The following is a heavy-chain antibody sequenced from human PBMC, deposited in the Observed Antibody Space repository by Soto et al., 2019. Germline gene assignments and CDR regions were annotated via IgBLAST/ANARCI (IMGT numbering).Heavy chain of an antibody. Sequence: AGGSLRLSCAASGFTFSTYEMNWVRQAPGKGLEWVSYISSSGTTIYYADSVKGRFTISRDNAKNSLYLQMNSVRAEDTAVYYCATRSGGGGAFDFWGQGTMVTVSS. CDR3: ATRSGGGGAFDF. CDR1: GFTFSTYE. CDR2: ISSSGTTI. J-gene: IGHJ3*01. V-gene: IGHV3-48*03. D-gene: IGHD3-10*01.